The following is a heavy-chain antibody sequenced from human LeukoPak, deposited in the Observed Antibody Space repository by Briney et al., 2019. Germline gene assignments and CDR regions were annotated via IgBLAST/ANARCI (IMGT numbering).Heavy chain of an antibody. V-gene: IGHV4-4*07. CDR2: ISASGST. Sequence: SETLSLTCTVSGGSISSYYWSWIRQPAGKGLEWIGRISASGSTNYNPSLKSRVTMSVDTSKNQFSLKLSSVTAADTAVYFCATSYQQVHYYYSYYLDVWGKGATVTVSS. J-gene: IGHJ6*03. CDR1: GGSISSYY. CDR3: ATSYQQVHYYYSYYLDV. D-gene: IGHD2-2*01.